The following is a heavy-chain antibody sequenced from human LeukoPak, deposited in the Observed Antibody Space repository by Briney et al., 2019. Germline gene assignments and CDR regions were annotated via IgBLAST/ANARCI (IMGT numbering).Heavy chain of an antibody. CDR2: INPNSGGT. D-gene: IGHD3-22*01. V-gene: IGHV1-2*02. Sequence: GASVKVSCKASGYTFTGYYMHWVRQAPGQGLEWMGWINPNSGGTNYAQKFQGRVTMTRDTSISTAYMELSRLRSDDTAVYYCARDPSASDTYYYDSSFYYDYWGQGTLVTVSS. CDR3: ARDPSASDTYYYDSSFYYDY. J-gene: IGHJ4*02. CDR1: GYTFTGYY.